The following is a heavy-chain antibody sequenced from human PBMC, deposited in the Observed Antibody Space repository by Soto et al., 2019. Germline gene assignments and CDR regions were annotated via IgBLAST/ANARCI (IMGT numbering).Heavy chain of an antibody. D-gene: IGHD1-26*01. CDR1: GGSVSSGSYY. J-gene: IGHJ6*02. V-gene: IGHV4-61*01. CDR3: ARVLVGATHYYGMDV. CDR2: IYYSGST. Sequence: SETLSLTCTVSGGSVSSGSYYWSWIRQPPGKGLEWIGYIYYSGSTNYNPSLKSRVTISVDTSKNQFSLKLSSVTAADTAVYYCARVLVGATHYYGMDVWGQGTTATVSS.